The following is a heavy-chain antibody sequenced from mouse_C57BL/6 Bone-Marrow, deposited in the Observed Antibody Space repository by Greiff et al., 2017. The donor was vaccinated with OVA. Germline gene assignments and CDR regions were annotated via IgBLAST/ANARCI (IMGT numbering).Heavy chain of an antibody. CDR3: ARPDGLYWYFYV. D-gene: IGHD2-3*01. J-gene: IGHJ1*03. CDR1: GYTFTGYW. Sequence: VQLQESGAELMKPGASVKLSCKATGYTFTGYWIEWVKQRPGHGLEWIGEILPGSGSTNYHEKFKGKATFTADTSSNTAYMQLSSLTTEDSAIYYCARPDGLYWYFYVWGTGTTVTVSS. CDR2: ILPGSGST. V-gene: IGHV1-9*01.